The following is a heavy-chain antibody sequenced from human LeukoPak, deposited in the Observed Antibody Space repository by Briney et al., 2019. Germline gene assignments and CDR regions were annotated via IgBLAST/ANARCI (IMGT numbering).Heavy chain of an antibody. CDR3: ARAEPIGMDV. CDR2: IYYSGST. CDR1: GGSISSYY. V-gene: IGHV4-59*08. J-gene: IGHJ6*02. Sequence: PSETLSLTCTVSGGSISSYYWSWIRQPPGKGLKWIGYIYYSGSTNYNPSLKSRVTISVDTSKNQFSLKLSSVTAADTAVYYCARAEPIGMDVWGQGTTVTVSS. D-gene: IGHD1-14*01.